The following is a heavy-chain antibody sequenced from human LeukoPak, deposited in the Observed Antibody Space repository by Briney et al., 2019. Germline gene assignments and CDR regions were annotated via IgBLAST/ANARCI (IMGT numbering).Heavy chain of an antibody. V-gene: IGHV3-23*01. CDR3: AKDLTMIDAFDI. J-gene: IGHJ3*02. CDR2: ISVSGGST. Sequence: GGSLRLSCAASGFTFSSYAMSWVRPAPGKRLEWVSAISVSGGSTYYADSVKGRFNISRHNSKNTLYLQMNSLRAEDTAVYYCAKDLTMIDAFDIWGQGTMVTVSS. D-gene: IGHD3-22*01. CDR1: GFTFSSYA.